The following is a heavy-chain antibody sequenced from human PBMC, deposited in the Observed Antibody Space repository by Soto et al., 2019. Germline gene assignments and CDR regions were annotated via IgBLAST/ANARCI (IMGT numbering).Heavy chain of an antibody. CDR2: INQDGSDK. J-gene: IGHJ4*02. CDR3: ARNPYNSNWSFDY. V-gene: IGHV3-7*05. CDR1: LFTFSSYW. Sequence: SLRLSWTASLFTFSSYWRCWVLQTPFKLLEFLSNINQDGSDKYYVDSVKGRFTISRDNAKNSLYLQMNSLRAEDTALYYCARNPYNSNWSFDYWGQGALVTVSS. D-gene: IGHD6-13*01.